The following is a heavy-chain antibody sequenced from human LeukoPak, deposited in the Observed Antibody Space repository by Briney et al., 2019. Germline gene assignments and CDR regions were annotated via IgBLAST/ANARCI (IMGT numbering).Heavy chain of an antibody. Sequence: SETLSLTCTVSGYSISSGYYWGWIRQPPGKGLEWIGSIYHSGSTYYNPSLKSRVTISVDTSKKQFSLKLSSVTAADTAVYYCARVVGEIDYWGQGTLVTVSS. CDR1: GYSISSGYY. CDR3: ARVVGEIDY. J-gene: IGHJ4*02. V-gene: IGHV4-38-2*02. CDR2: IYHSGST.